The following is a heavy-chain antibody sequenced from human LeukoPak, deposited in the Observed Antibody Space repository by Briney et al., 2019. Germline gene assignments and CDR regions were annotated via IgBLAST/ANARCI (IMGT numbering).Heavy chain of an antibody. CDR3: ARDMTTVTSFVCDY. Sequence: AGGSLRLSCAASGFTFSSYSMNWVRQAAGKGLEWVSSISSSSSYIYYADSVKGRFTISRDNAKNSLYLQMNSLRAEDTAVYYCARDMTTVTSFVCDYWGQGTLVTVSS. D-gene: IGHD4-17*01. CDR1: GFTFSSYS. V-gene: IGHV3-21*01. CDR2: ISSSSSYI. J-gene: IGHJ4*02.